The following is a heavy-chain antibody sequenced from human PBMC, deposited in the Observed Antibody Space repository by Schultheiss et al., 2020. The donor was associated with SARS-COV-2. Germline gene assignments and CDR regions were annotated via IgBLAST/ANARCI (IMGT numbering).Heavy chain of an antibody. CDR1: GFTFDDYA. V-gene: IGHV3-9*01. Sequence: SLKISCAASGFTFDDYAMHWVRQAPGKGLEWVSGISWNSGSIGYADSVKGRFTISRDNAKNSLYLQMNSLRAEDTAVYYCARIEGGIAVSDYYGMDVWGQGTTVTVSS. J-gene: IGHJ6*02. D-gene: IGHD6-19*01. CDR2: ISWNSGSI. CDR3: ARIEGGIAVSDYYGMDV.